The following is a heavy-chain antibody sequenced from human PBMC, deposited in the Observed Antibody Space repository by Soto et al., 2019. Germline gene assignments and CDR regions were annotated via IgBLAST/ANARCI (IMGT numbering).Heavy chain of an antibody. D-gene: IGHD2-15*01. CDR1: GDSISTVDYF. Sequence: SETLSLTCSVSGDSISTVDYFWAWVRQPPGQALEHIGYIYKSATTYYNPSFESRVAISLDTSKSQFSLNVTSLTAADTAVYFCARGRYCLTGRCFPNWFDSWGQGTLVTVSS. CDR2: IYKSATT. CDR3: ARGRYCLTGRCFPNWFDS. J-gene: IGHJ5*01. V-gene: IGHV4-30-4*01.